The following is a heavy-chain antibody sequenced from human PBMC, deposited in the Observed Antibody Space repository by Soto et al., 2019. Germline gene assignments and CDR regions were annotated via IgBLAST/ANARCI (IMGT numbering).Heavy chain of an antibody. D-gene: IGHD3-16*01. V-gene: IGHV4-39*01. CDR3: ARRVVRFVGSIRFPDVFAF. Sequence: SETLSLTCTVSGGSISSSSYYWGWIRQPPGKGLEWIGSIYYSGSTYYNPSLKSRVTISVDTSKNQFSLKLSSVTAADTAVYYCARRVVRFVGSIRFPDVFAFWGQGTMVTVSS. CDR1: GGSISSSSYY. J-gene: IGHJ3*01. CDR2: IYYSGST.